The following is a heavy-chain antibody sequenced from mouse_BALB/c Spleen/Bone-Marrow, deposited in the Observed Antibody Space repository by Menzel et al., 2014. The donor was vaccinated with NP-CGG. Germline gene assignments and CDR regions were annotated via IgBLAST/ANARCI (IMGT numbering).Heavy chain of an antibody. CDR2: INPGSGST. V-gene: IGHV1-54*01. Sequence: VQLQQSGAELVRPGTSVKVSCKASGYAFTDYLMEWLKQRPGQGLEWIGVINPGSGSTNYNEKFKDKATLTADTSSNPAYMQLSSLTSDDSAVYFCARYDGYLDYWGQGTTLTVSS. D-gene: IGHD2-3*01. CDR1: GYAFTDYL. J-gene: IGHJ2*01. CDR3: ARYDGYLDY.